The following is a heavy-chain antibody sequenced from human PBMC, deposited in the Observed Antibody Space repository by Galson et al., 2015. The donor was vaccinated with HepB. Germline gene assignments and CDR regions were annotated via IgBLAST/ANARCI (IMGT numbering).Heavy chain of an antibody. CDR3: AREITGAAYSSGWSHDAFDI. J-gene: IGHJ3*02. CDR2: ISAYNGHT. Sequence: SVKVSCKASGYTFTSYGLSWVRQAPGQGLEWMGWISAYNGHTKYAQNLQDRVTMTTDKSTSTAYMELRSLRSDDTAVYYCAREITGAAYSSGWSHDAFDIWGQGTMVTVSS. V-gene: IGHV1-18*04. CDR1: GYTFTSYG. D-gene: IGHD6-19*01.